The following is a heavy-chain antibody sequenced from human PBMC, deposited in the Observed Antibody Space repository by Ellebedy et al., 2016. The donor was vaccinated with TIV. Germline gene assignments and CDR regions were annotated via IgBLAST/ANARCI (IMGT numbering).Heavy chain of an antibody. CDR3: ARFVDGDYEDY. CDR2: ISGYNGNT. J-gene: IGHJ4*02. CDR1: GYTFTNYG. D-gene: IGHD4-17*01. Sequence: ASVKVSCKASGYTFTNYGISWVRQAPGQGLEWMGWISGYNGNTYSAQKLQGRVTMTTDTSTSTAYMELRSLRSDDTAVYYCARFVDGDYEDYWGQGARVTVSS. V-gene: IGHV1-18*04.